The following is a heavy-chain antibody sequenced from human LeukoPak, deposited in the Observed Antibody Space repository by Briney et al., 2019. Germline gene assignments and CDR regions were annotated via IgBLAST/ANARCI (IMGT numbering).Heavy chain of an antibody. Sequence: SVKVSCKASGGTFSSYAISWVRQAPGQGLEWMGGIIPIFGTANYAQKFQGRVTITADESTSTAYMELSSLRSEDTAVYYCARSAGELDAFDIWGQGTMVTVSS. CDR3: ARSAGELDAFDI. D-gene: IGHD1-7*01. CDR2: IIPIFGTA. V-gene: IGHV1-69*13. CDR1: GGTFSSYA. J-gene: IGHJ3*02.